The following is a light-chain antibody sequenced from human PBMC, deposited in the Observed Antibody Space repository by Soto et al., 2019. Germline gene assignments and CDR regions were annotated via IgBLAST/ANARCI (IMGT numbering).Light chain of an antibody. J-gene: IGKJ1*01. CDR1: QSVNTKY. CDR2: GVS. V-gene: IGKV3-20*01. CDR3: QQFGNSPCT. Sequence: EIVLTQSPGTLSLSPGERATLSCRASQSVNTKYLAWYQQKPGQAPRLLISGVSSRATGIPDRFSGSGSGTDFILTISRVEPEDFAVYFCQQFGNSPCTFGQGTKVDIK.